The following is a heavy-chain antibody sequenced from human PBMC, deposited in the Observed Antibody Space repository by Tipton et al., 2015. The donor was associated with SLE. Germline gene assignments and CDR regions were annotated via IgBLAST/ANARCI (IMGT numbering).Heavy chain of an antibody. V-gene: IGHV4-34*01. CDR1: GGSISSYY. D-gene: IGHD3-10*01. CDR2: INHSGST. CDR3: ASLMVRGGAFDI. Sequence: TLSLTCAVSGGSISSYYWSWIRQPPGKGLEWIGEINHSGSTNYNPSLKSRVTISADKSISTAYLQWSSLKASDTAMYYCASLMVRGGAFDIWGQGTMVTVSS. J-gene: IGHJ3*02.